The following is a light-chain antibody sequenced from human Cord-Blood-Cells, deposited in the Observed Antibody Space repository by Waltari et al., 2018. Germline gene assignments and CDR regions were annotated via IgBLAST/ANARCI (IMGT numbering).Light chain of an antibody. V-gene: IGKV3-11*01. CDR2: DAS. Sequence: EIVFPQSPATLPLSPGERATLSCSASQSVSSDLSCYQQKPGQAPRLLIYDASNRTTGIAARFSGSGSGTDFNLTISSRGPEDFAVYYCQQRSNWPPMYTFGQVTKLEIK. CDR3: QQRSNWPPMYT. CDR1: QSVSSD. J-gene: IGKJ2*01.